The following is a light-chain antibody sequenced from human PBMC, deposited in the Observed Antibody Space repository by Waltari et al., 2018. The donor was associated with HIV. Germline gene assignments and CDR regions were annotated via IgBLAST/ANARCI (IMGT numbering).Light chain of an antibody. CDR3: TSYTANDTLL. V-gene: IGLV2-14*01. Sequence: QSALTQPASVSGSPGQSINIPCTGTSSAFGFYGSISWYQQVPGKVPKVIIYEVTSRPSGVSNRFSGSKSGHTASLIISWLQAEDEGDYFCTSYTANDTLLFGGGTKVTVL. J-gene: IGLJ2*01. CDR1: SSAFGFYGS. CDR2: EVT.